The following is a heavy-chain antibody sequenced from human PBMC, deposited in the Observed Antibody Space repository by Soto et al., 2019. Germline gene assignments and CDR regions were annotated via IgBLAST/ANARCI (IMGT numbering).Heavy chain of an antibody. CDR3: GGVRGPYCGGESSPPTPNWFDT. Sequence: QLQLQESGSGLVKPSQTLSLTCAVSGGSISSGGYSWSWIRQPPGKGLQWIGYIYHSGSTYYNPSVKSLAIISENTSKNPWSQKRGSVTAAGSAVYYCGGVRGPYCGGESSPPTPNWFDTWGQGTLVTVSS. J-gene: IGHJ5*02. V-gene: IGHV4-30-2*01. CDR1: GGSISSGGYS. D-gene: IGHD2-21*01. CDR2: IYHSGST.